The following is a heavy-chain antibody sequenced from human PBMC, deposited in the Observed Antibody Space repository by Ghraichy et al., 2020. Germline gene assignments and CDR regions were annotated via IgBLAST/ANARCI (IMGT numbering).Heavy chain of an antibody. Sequence: GGSLRLSCAASGFTFSTSWMTWVRQAPGKGLEWVANIKQDATEIYYVDSVKGRFTVSRDNAKNSLYLQMNSLRAEDTAVYYCARIFGYHAFDIWGQGTLVTVSS. CDR3: ARIFGYHAFDI. V-gene: IGHV3-7*01. CDR2: IKQDATEI. D-gene: IGHD3-10*01. CDR1: GFTFSTSW. J-gene: IGHJ3*02.